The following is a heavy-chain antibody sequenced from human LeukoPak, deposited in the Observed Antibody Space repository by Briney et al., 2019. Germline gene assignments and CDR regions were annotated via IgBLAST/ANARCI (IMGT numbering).Heavy chain of an antibody. J-gene: IGHJ6*02. D-gene: IGHD3-10*01. CDR3: ARTPLGNYYGSGTYSYGMDV. CDR2: ISYSGST. Sequence: SETLSLTCAVSGGSIRNHYWSWIRQPPGKGLEWIGHISYSGSTNYNPSLKSRVTISVDTSKNQFSLKLTSVTAADTAVYYCARTPLGNYYGSGTYSYGMDVWGQGTTVTVSS. V-gene: IGHV4-59*08. CDR1: GGSIRNHY.